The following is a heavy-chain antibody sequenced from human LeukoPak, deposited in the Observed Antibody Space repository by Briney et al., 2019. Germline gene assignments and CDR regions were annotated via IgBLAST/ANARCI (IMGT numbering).Heavy chain of an antibody. Sequence: SXXLSLTCTVSGGSISSSSYYWGWIRQPPGKGLEWIGSIYYSGSTYYNPSLKSRITISVDTDKNQFSLKLSSVTAADTAVYYCARLGDYYGSGSYFRPPLYWGQGTLVTVSS. CDR1: GGSISSSSYY. D-gene: IGHD3-10*01. V-gene: IGHV4-39*01. CDR3: ARLGDYYGSGSYFRPPLY. CDR2: IYYSGST. J-gene: IGHJ4*02.